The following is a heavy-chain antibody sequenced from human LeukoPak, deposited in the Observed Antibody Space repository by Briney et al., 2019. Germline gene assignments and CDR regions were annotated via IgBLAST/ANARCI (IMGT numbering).Heavy chain of an antibody. CDR1: GGSISTRGYF. CDR2: IYYSGST. V-gene: IGHV4-61*08. Sequence: PSETLSLTCTVSGGSISTRGYFWGWVRQPPGKGLEWIGYIYYSGSTNYNPSLKSRVTISVDTSKNQFSLKLSSVTAADTAVYYCARAPSTVTRFDPWGQGTLVTVSS. J-gene: IGHJ5*02. CDR3: ARAPSTVTRFDP. D-gene: IGHD4-17*01.